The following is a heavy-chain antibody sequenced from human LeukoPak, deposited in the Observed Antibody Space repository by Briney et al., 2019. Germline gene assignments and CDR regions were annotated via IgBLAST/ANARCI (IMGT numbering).Heavy chain of an antibody. Sequence: GGSLRLSCAASGFTVSSNYMSWVRQAPGKGLEWVSVIYSGGSTYYADSVKGRFTISRDNSKNTLYLQMNSLRAEDTAVYYCAKAPQWLVRGYYFDYWGQGTLVTVSS. CDR2: IYSGGST. J-gene: IGHJ4*02. V-gene: IGHV3-53*01. CDR3: AKAPQWLVRGYYFDY. D-gene: IGHD6-19*01. CDR1: GFTVSSNY.